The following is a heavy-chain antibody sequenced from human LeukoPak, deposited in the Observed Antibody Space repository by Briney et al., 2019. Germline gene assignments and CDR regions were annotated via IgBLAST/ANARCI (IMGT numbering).Heavy chain of an antibody. J-gene: IGHJ3*02. CDR2: ISAYNGNT. V-gene: IGHV1-18*01. CDR3: ARRYCSSTSCYYGANAFDI. D-gene: IGHD2-2*01. CDR1: GYTFTSYG. Sequence: ASVKVSCKASGYTFTSYGISWVRQAPGQGLEWMGWISAYNGNTNYAQKFQGRVTMTRDTSISTACMELSRLRSDDTAVYYCARRYCSSTSCYYGANAFDIWGQGTMVTVSS.